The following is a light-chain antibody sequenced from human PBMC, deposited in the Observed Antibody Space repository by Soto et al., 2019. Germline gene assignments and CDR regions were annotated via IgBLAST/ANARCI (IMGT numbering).Light chain of an antibody. CDR3: ATWDDSLNAAV. Sequence: QSVLTQPPSVSAAPGQRVTISCSGSSSNIGNNYVSWYQQFPGTAPKFLIYINDQRPSGVPARFSGSTSGTSASLAISGLQSDDEAHYYCATWDDSLNAAVFGGGTQLTVL. CDR2: IND. CDR1: SSNIGNNY. V-gene: IGLV1-44*01. J-gene: IGLJ7*01.